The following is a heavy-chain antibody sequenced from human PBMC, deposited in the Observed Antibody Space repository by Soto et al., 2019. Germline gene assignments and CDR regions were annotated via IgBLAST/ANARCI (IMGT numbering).Heavy chain of an antibody. J-gene: IGHJ4*02. V-gene: IGHV3-30*18. CDR1: GFTFSNYG. CDR3: VKESDDYYDFDY. D-gene: IGHD3-22*01. Sequence: QVQLVESGGGVVQPGRSLRLSCEASGFTFSNYGMHWVRQAPGKGPEWVAIISSDGSSKYYADSVKGRFTMSRDNSKNTLYLLMNSLRDEDTAVYHCVKESDDYYDFDYWGQGTLVTVAS. CDR2: ISSDGSSK.